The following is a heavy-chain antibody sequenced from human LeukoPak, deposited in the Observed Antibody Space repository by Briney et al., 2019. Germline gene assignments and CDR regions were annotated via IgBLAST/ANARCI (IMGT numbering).Heavy chain of an antibody. CDR2: INHSVIT. CDR1: GGPFSGYY. D-gene: IGHD6-19*01. V-gene: IGHV4-34*01. CDR3: ARVAAVAGTSDY. Sequence: SETLSLTCAVYGGPFSGYYWSWIRQPPGKGLEWIGEINHSVITNYNPSLKSRVTISVDTSKNQYSLKLSSVTAADTAVYYSARVAAVAGTSDYWGQGTLVTVSS. J-gene: IGHJ4*02.